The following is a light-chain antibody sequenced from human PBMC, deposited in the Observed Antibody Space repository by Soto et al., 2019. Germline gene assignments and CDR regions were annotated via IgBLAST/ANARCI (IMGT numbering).Light chain of an antibody. CDR2: RNN. J-gene: IGLJ2*01. V-gene: IGLV1-47*01. Sequence: QAVVTKPHSASGTPGQRVTIACSGSSSNIGSNYVYWYQQLPGTAPKLLIYRNNQRPSGVPDRFSGSKSGTSASLAISGLRSEDEADYYCAAWDDSLSGRVVFGGGTKLTVL. CDR3: AAWDDSLSGRVV. CDR1: SSNIGSNY.